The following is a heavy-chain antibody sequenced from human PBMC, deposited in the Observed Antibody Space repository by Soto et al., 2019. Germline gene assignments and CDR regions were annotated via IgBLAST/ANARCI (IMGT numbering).Heavy chain of an antibody. CDR1: GGTFSSYA. Sequence: ASVKVSCKASGGTFSSYAISWVRQAPGQGLEWMGGIIPIFGTANYAQKFQGRVTITADESTGTAYMELSSLRSEDTAVYYCARDLRDIVVVPAATYPMRWFDPWGQGTLVTVSS. J-gene: IGHJ5*02. CDR2: IIPIFGTA. V-gene: IGHV1-69*13. CDR3: ARDLRDIVVVPAATYPMRWFDP. D-gene: IGHD2-2*01.